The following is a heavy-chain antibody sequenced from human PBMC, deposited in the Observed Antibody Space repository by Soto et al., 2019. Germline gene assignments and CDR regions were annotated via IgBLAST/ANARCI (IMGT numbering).Heavy chain of an antibody. CDR2: IIPIFGTA. CDR3: AREDVDTAIANSYYFDY. J-gene: IGHJ4*02. D-gene: IGHD5-18*01. CDR1: GGTFSSYA. Sequence: QVQLVQSGAEVKKPGSSVKVSCKASGGTFSSYAISWVRQAPGQGLEWMGGIIPIFGTANYEQKFQGRVTISADESTSTAYMELSSLGSEDTAVYYCAREDVDTAIANSYYFDYWGQGTLVTVSS. V-gene: IGHV1-69*12.